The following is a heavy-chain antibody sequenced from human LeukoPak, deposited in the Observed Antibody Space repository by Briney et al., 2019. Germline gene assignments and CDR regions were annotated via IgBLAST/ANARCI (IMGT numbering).Heavy chain of an antibody. J-gene: IGHJ4*02. Sequence: GGSLRLSCVASGFTFSSYGMHWVRQAPGKGLEWVAFIRYDGIIKNYADSARGRFTISRDNSKNTLFLRMNSLRTEDTAVYFCAKDLQSFTMVRAYFDYWGQGTLVTVSS. CDR3: AKDLQSFTMVRAYFDY. CDR1: GFTFSSYG. V-gene: IGHV3-30*02. CDR2: IRYDGIIK. D-gene: IGHD3-10*01.